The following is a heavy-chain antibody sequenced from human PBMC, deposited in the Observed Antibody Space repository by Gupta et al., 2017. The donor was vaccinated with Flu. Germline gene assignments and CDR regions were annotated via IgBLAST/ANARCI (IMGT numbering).Heavy chain of an antibody. Sequence: QVTLKESGPVLVKPTETLTPTCTVSGFSLSNARMGVSWIRQPPGKALEWLAHIFSNDEKSYSKSLKSRITISKDTAKSQVVLTMTNMDPVDTATYYCARYTDYYDSSGYDSCSGELNWFDPGGQGTLVTVYS. CDR3: ARYTDYYDSSGYDSCSGELNWFDP. CDR2: IFSNDEK. V-gene: IGHV2-26*01. CDR1: GFSLSNARMG. J-gene: IGHJ5*02. D-gene: IGHD3-22*01.